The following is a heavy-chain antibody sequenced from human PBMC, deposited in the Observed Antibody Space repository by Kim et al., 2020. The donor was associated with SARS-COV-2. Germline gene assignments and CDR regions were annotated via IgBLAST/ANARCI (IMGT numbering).Heavy chain of an antibody. J-gene: IGHJ3*02. CDR2: IYPGDSDT. CDR3: ARLQPGHSSSLDAFDI. V-gene: IGHV5-51*01. D-gene: IGHD6-13*01. Sequence: GESLKISCKGSGYSFTSYWIGWVRQMPGKGLEWMGIIYPGDSDTRYSPSFQGQVTISADKSISTAYLQWSSLKASDTAMYYCARLQPGHSSSLDAFDIWGQGTMVTVSS. CDR1: GYSFTSYW.